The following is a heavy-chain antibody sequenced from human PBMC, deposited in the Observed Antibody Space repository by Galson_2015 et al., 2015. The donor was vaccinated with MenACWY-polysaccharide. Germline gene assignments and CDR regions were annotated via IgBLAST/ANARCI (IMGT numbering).Heavy chain of an antibody. D-gene: IGHD6-13*01. CDR2: IWHGGDHK. CDR1: GFTFSIYW. J-gene: IGHJ4*02. V-gene: IGHV3-33*08. Sequence: SLRLSCAASGFTFSIYWMTWVRQAPGKGLEWVAVIWHGGDHKYYAESVKGRFSISRDNSKNTLYLQMNSLRVEDIAVYFCARDISSKWYDYWGQGTLVTVSS. CDR3: ARDISSKWYDY.